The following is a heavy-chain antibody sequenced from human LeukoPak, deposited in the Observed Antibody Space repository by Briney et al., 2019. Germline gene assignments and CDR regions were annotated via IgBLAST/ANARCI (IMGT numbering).Heavy chain of an antibody. CDR3: AREGATYYYDSSGYYFNY. CDR2: ISYDGSNK. Sequence: GGSLRLSCAASGFTFSSYAMHWVRQAPGKGLEWVAVISYDGSNKYYADSVKGRFTISRDNSKNTLYLRMNSLRAEDTAVYYCAREGATYYYDSSGYYFNYWGQGTLVTVSS. D-gene: IGHD3-22*01. J-gene: IGHJ4*02. CDR1: GFTFSSYA. V-gene: IGHV3-30-3*01.